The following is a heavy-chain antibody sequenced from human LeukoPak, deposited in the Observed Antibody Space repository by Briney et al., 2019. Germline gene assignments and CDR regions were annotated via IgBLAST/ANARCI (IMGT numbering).Heavy chain of an antibody. CDR1: GYSISSGYY. D-gene: IGHD2-2*01. CDR3: ARDIVVVPAAINDAFDI. Sequence: SETLSLTCTVSGYSISSGYYWGWIRQPPGKGLEWIGSIYHSGSTYYNPSLKSRVTISVDTSKNQFSLKLSSVTAADTAVYYCARDIVVVPAAINDAFDIWGQRTMVTVSS. J-gene: IGHJ3*02. CDR2: IYHSGST. V-gene: IGHV4-38-2*02.